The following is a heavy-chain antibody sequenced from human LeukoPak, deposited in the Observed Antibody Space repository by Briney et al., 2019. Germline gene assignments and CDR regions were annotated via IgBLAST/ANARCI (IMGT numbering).Heavy chain of an antibody. D-gene: IGHD3-10*01. CDR1: GFAFSSYS. J-gene: IGHJ4*02. CDR2: IDTTGNFI. V-gene: IGHV3-21*01. Sequence: GGSLRLSCAASGFAFSSYSMNWVRQAPGKGLEWVSSIDTTGNFIFYADSVKGRFTISRDNSKNTLYLQMNSLRAEDTAVYYCAKEGSSGSYYGVWGQGTLVTVSS. CDR3: AKEGSSGSYYGV.